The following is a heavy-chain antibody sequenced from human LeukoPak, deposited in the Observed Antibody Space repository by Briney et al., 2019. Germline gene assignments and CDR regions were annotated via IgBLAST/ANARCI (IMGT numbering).Heavy chain of an antibody. CDR1: GGSISSGSYY. CDR2: IYTSGST. J-gene: IGHJ4*02. V-gene: IGHV4-61*02. D-gene: IGHD3-9*01. Sequence: PSQTLSLTCTVSGGSISSGSYYWSWIRQPAGKGLEWIGRIYTSGSTNYNPSLKSRVTISVDTSKNQFSLKLSSVTAADTAVYNCARNPTQELRYFDWSAPYYFDYWGQGTLVTVSS. CDR3: ARNPTQELRYFDWSAPYYFDY.